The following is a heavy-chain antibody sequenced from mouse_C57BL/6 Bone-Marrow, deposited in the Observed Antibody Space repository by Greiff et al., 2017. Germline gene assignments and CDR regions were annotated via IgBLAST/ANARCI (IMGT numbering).Heavy chain of an antibody. J-gene: IGHJ1*03. CDR3: AREEIYEYDRYFDV. D-gene: IGHD2-4*01. CDR2: ISYSGST. V-gene: IGHV3-1*01. Sequence: EVQRVEPGPGMVKPSQSLSLSCTVTGYSITSGYDWHWIRHFPGNKLEWMVYISYSGSTNYNPYLKSRISITLDTSKNHCFLKLNSVTAEDSATYYCAREEIYEYDRYFDVWGTGTTVTVSS. CDR1: GYSITSGYD.